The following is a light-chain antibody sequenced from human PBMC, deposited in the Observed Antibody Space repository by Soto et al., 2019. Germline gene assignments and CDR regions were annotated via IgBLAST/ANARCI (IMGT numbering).Light chain of an antibody. J-gene: IGLJ1*01. CDR3: ISYKTSTSFYV. V-gene: IGLV2-14*01. Sequence: QSALTQPASVSGSPGQSITISCTGTSSDVGGYNYVSWYQHHPGKAPKLMIYEVNNRPSGVSNRFSGSKSGNTASLTISGLQAEDEPDYYCISYKTSTSFYVFGTGTKVTVL. CDR1: SSDVGGYNY. CDR2: EVN.